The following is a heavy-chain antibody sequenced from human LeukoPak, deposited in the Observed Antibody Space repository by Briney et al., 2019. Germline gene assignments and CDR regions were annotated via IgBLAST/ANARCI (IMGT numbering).Heavy chain of an antibody. V-gene: IGHV1-69*06. CDR3: ARDQGDDY. CDR1: GGTFSNYA. CDR2: VFTIFGTP. J-gene: IGHJ4*02. D-gene: IGHD3-10*01. Sequence: EASVTVSCKASGGTFSNYAINWVRQAPGQGLGWMGRVFTIFGTPNYAQKFQGRVTFTADKSTSTAYMELSSLTSEDTAVYYCARDQGDDYWGQGTLVTVSS.